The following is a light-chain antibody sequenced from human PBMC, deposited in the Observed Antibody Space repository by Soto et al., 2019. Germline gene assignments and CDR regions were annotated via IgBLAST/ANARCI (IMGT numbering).Light chain of an antibody. J-gene: IGKJ1*01. V-gene: IGKV1-5*03. Sequence: DIQMTQSPSTLSASIGDTVTITCRTSQSVDTWLAWYQHKAGKAPKLLIYRASSLATGVPSRFSGSGSGTAFSLTNTSLQPDDFVTYYCQHYNDYSCVFGQGTQVEIK. CDR2: RAS. CDR1: QSVDTW. CDR3: QHYNDYSCV.